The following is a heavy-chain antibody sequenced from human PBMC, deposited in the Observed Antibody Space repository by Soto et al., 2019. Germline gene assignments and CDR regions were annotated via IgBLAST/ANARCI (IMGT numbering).Heavy chain of an antibody. D-gene: IGHD6-19*01. Sequence: GGSLRLSCAASGFTFSSYGMHWVRQAPGKGLEWVAFISYDVSNKYYADSVKGRFTISRDNSKNTLYLQMNSLRAEDTAVYYCAKRKVAGRFWNYYGMDVWGQGTTVTVSS. CDR3: AKRKVAGRFWNYYGMDV. CDR2: ISYDVSNK. CDR1: GFTFSSYG. J-gene: IGHJ6*02. V-gene: IGHV3-30*18.